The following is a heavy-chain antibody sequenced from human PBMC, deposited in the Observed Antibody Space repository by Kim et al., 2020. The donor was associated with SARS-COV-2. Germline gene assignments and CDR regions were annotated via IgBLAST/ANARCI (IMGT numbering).Heavy chain of an antibody. CDR2: IDGSDGTT. D-gene: IGHD3-22*01. J-gene: IGHJ4*01. V-gene: IGHV3-23*01. CDR3: LKGGWLWIWDY. Sequence: GGSLRLSCTTSGFTFTGHAMSWVRQAPGKGLEWVSSIDGSDGTTYYVDSVKGRFSISRDDSKNTLYLQMSALRADDTAAYYCLKGGWLWIWDYWGRGTL. CDR1: GFTFTGHA.